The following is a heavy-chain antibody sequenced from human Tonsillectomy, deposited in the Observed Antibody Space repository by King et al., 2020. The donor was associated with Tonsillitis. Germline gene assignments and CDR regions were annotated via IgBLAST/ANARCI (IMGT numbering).Heavy chain of an antibody. CDR2: IYPRDSET. CDR1: GYNFPSFW. D-gene: IGHD3-10*01. CDR3: ARRQVIPGYGYGSDAFDI. Sequence: VQLVESGAELKKPGESLKISCKASGYNFPSFWISWVRPMPGKGLEWMGFIYPRDSETKYGPSFEGQFTISVDKAISTAYLQWGSLEASDTAIYYCARRQVIPGYGYGSDAFDIWGQGTMVTVSS. J-gene: IGHJ3*02. V-gene: IGHV5-51*03.